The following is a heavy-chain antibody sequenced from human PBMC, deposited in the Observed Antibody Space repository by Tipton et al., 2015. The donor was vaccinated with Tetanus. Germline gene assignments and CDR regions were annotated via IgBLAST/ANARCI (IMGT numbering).Heavy chain of an antibody. CDR2: INHSGST. CDR3: TRHVVEAVPRWFDP. J-gene: IGHJ5*02. CDR1: GGSFSGYF. Sequence: TLSLTCAVYGGSFSGYFWSWIRQPPGKGLEWIGEINHSGSTNYNPSLKSRVTMSVDTSKNQFSLKLSSVTAADTAFYYCTRHVVEAVPRWFDPWGQGTLVTVSS. D-gene: IGHD2-2*01. V-gene: IGHV4-34*01.